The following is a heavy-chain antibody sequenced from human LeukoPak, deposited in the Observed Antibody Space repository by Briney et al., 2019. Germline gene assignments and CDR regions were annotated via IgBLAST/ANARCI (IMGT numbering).Heavy chain of an antibody. CDR1: GGSISSSSDY. D-gene: IGHD1-26*01. CDR3: ARDYRLTQIQY. V-gene: IGHV4-39*07. Sequence: SETLSLTCTVSGGSISSSSDYWAWIRQPPGKGLEWIGSIYYTGSTYYNPSLKSRVTISVDTSKNQFSLRLSSVTAADTAVYYCARDYRLTQIQYWGQGTLVTVSS. CDR2: IYYTGST. J-gene: IGHJ1*01.